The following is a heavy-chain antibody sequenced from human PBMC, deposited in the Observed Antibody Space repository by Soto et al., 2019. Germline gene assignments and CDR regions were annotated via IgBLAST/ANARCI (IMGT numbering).Heavy chain of an antibody. CDR3: VRENYYYGMDV. CDR1: GFTVSTYH. J-gene: IGHJ6*02. V-gene: IGHV3-66*01. CDR2: IYTAGST. Sequence: PGGSLRLSCAASGFTVSTYHMTWVRQAPGKGLEWVSVIYTAGSTNYADSVNGRFTISRDISRNTLYLQMNSLRAEDTAVYYCVRENYYYGMDVWGQGTTVTVSS.